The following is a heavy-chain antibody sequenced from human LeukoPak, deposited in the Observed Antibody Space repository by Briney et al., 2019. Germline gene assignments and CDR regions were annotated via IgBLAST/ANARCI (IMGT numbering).Heavy chain of an antibody. CDR3: ARGVYIAAAQYGY. CDR2: IHTSGTT. Sequence: SETLSLTCTVSNGSISSYFWSCIRQPAGKGLEWIGRIHTSGTTNYNPSLKSRVTMSVDTSKNQFSLELSSVTAADTAVYYCARGVYIAAAQYGYWGQGTLVTVSS. CDR1: NGSISSYF. V-gene: IGHV4-4*07. D-gene: IGHD6-13*01. J-gene: IGHJ4*02.